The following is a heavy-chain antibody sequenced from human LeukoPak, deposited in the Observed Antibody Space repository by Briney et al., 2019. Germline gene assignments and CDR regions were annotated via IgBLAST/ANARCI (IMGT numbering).Heavy chain of an antibody. J-gene: IGHJ4*02. CDR2: IIPILGIA. D-gene: IGHD3-9*01. CDR1: GGTFSSYT. V-gene: IGHV1-69*02. CDR3: ARGGGYDILTGYYMSDYYFDY. Sequence: SVKVSCKASGGTFSSYTISWVRQAPGQGLEWMGRIIPILGIANYAQKFQGRVTITADKSTSTAYMELSSLRSEDTAVYYCARGGGYDILTGYYMSDYYFDYWGQGTLVTVSS.